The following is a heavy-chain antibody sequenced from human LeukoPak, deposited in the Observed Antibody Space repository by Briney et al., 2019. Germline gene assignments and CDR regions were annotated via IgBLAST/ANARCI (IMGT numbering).Heavy chain of an antibody. Sequence: ASVKVSCKASGYTFTSCDINWVRQATGQGLEWMGWMNPNSGNTGYAQKFQGRVTMTRNTSISTAYMELSSLRSEDTAVYYCARAGFCGGDCPIDYWGQGTLVTVSS. CDR1: GYTFTSCD. CDR3: ARAGFCGGDCPIDY. CDR2: MNPNSGNT. J-gene: IGHJ4*02. V-gene: IGHV1-8*01. D-gene: IGHD2-21*02.